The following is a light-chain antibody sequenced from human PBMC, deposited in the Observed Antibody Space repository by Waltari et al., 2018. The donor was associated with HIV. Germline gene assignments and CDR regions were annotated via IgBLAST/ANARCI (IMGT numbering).Light chain of an antibody. V-gene: IGLV2-14*01. CDR1: SSYVGGYNY. CDR3: SSYTSSSTLYVV. CDR2: DVS. Sequence: QSALTPPASVSGSPGQSITISCTGTSSYVGGYNYVSWYQQHPGKAPKLMIYDVSYRPSGVSNRFSGSKSGNTASLTISGLQAEDEADYYCSSYTSSSTLYVVFGGGTKLTVL. J-gene: IGLJ2*01.